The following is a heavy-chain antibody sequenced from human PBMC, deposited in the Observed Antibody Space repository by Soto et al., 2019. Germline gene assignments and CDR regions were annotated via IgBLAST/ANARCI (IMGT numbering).Heavy chain of an antibody. CDR1: VFSLSTSGVG. J-gene: IGHJ1*01. Sequence: QITLKESGPTLVKPTQTLTLTCTFSVFSLSTSGVGVGWIRQPPGKALEWLALIYWNDDKRYSPSLKSSLTIPQDTPKNQVVLTMTNMDPVDTATYFCAHGDPAYYDSSVYYRGTYFQHWVQGTLVTVSS. D-gene: IGHD3-22*01. V-gene: IGHV2-5*01. CDR2: IYWNDDK. CDR3: AHGDPAYYDSSVYYRGTYFQH.